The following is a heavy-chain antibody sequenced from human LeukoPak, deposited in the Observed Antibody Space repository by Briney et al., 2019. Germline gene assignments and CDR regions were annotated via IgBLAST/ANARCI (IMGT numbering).Heavy chain of an antibody. CDR1: GDSIDSGGFS. CDR3: ARGRRSITMVRGHVMDV. Sequence: SETLSLTCVVSGDSIDSGGFSWSWIRQAPGKGLEWIGYIYNTGSTFYNPSLESRLTISIDLSKNQFSLKLSSVTAADTAVYYCARGRRSITMVRGHVMDVWGKGTTVTVSS. J-gene: IGHJ6*04. CDR2: IYNTGST. D-gene: IGHD3-10*01. V-gene: IGHV4-30-2*01.